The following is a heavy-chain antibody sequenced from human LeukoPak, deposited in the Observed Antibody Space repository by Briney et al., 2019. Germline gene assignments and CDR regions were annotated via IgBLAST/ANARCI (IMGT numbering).Heavy chain of an antibody. Sequence: GGSLRLSCAASGFTFSSYAMSWVRQAPGKGLEWVSAISGSGGSTYYADSVKGRFTISRDNSKNTLYLQMNSLRAEDTAVYYCAKMTGYDFWSGYPAPYYFDYWGHGILVTVSS. CDR1: GFTFSSYA. V-gene: IGHV3-23*01. CDR3: AKMTGYDFWSGYPAPYYFDY. CDR2: ISGSGGST. J-gene: IGHJ4*03. D-gene: IGHD3-3*01.